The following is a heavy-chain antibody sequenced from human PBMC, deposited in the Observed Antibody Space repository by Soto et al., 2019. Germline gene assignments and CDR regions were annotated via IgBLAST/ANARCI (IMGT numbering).Heavy chain of an antibody. CDR1: GYTFTSYG. Sequence: GAAGKVSCKASGYTFTSYGISWGRQAPGQGLEWMGWISAYNGNTNYAQKLQGRVTMTTDTSTSTAYMELRSLRSDDTAVYYCVGTAMAHFDYWGQGTLVTVSS. CDR2: ISAYNGNT. CDR3: VGTAMAHFDY. J-gene: IGHJ4*02. V-gene: IGHV1-18*01. D-gene: IGHD5-18*01.